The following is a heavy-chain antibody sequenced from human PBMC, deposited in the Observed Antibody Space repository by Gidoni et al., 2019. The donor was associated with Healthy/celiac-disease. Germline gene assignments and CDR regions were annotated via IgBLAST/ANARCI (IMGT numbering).Heavy chain of an antibody. CDR3: ARDSFKSRGVNWSGYPPFDY. V-gene: IGHV1-2*02. CDR1: GYTFTGYY. D-gene: IGHD3-3*01. J-gene: IGHJ4*02. CDR2: INPNSGGT. Sequence: QVQLVQSGAEVKKPGASVTVSCKASGYTFTGYYMHWVRQAPGQGLEWMGWINPNSGGTNYAQKFQGRVTMTRDTSISTAYMELSRLRSDDTAVYYCARDSFKSRGVNWSGYPPFDYWGQGTLVTVSS.